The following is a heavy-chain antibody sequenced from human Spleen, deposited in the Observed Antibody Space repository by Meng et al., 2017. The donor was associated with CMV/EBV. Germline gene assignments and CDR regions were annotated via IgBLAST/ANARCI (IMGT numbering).Heavy chain of an antibody. D-gene: IGHD3-22*01. V-gene: IGHV3-7*01. CDR2: IKQDGSEK. Sequence: GGSLRLSCAASGFTFSSYWMSWVRQAPGKGLEWVANIKQDGSEKYYVDSVKGRFTISRDNAKNALYLQMNSLRAEDTAVYYCARGAYDSSGYYSLFDYWGQGTLVTVSS. J-gene: IGHJ4*02. CDR1: GFTFSSYW. CDR3: ARGAYDSSGYYSLFDY.